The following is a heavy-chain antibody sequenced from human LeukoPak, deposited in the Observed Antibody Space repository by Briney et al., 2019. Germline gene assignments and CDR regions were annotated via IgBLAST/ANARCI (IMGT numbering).Heavy chain of an antibody. CDR2: IYYSGST. J-gene: IGHJ6*02. CDR1: GGSISSGDYY. V-gene: IGHV4-30-4*01. D-gene: IGHD3-3*01. CDR3: ARDGTQPYDFWSGYLSPRGMDV. Sequence: SETLSRTCTVSGGSISSGDYYWSWIRQPPGKGLEWIGYIYYSGSTYYNPSLKSRVTISVDTSKNQFSLKLSSVTAADTAVYYCARDGTQPYDFWSGYLSPRGMDVWGQGTTVTVSS.